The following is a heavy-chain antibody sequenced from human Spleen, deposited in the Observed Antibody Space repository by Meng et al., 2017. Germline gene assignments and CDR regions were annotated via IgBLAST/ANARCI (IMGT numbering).Heavy chain of an antibody. J-gene: IGHJ6*02. D-gene: IGHD6-13*01. V-gene: IGHV3-73*01. Sequence: GESLKISCAASDFTFSGSDVHWVRQASGKGLEWVGRIGSKDKNYATAYAASVKGRFTISRDDSGNTAFLQMNSLRAEDTAVYYCARGKYSSSWYDYYYYYGMDVWGQGTTVTVSS. CDR3: ARGKYSSSWYDYYYYYGMDV. CDR2: IGSKDKNYAT. CDR1: DFTFSGSD.